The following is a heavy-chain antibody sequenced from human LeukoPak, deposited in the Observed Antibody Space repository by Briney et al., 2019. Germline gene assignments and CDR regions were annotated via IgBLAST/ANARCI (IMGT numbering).Heavy chain of an antibody. CDR1: GYTFTSYY. Sequence: ASVMVSCKASGYTFTSYYMHWVRQAPGQGLEWMGIINPSGGSTGYAQKFQGRVTMTRDMSTSTVYMELSSLRSEDTAMYYCAREPELPKIVVADAFDIWGQGTMVAVSS. J-gene: IGHJ3*02. V-gene: IGHV1-46*01. D-gene: IGHD3-22*01. CDR2: INPSGGST. CDR3: AREPELPKIVVADAFDI.